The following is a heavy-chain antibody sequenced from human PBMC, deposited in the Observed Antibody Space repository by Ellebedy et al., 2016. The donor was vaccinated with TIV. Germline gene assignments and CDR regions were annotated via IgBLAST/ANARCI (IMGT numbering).Heavy chain of an antibody. Sequence: GGSLRFSCSVTGFTFRTYAMNWVRQAPGRGLEWLAVIPHDGKTTDYADSVKGRFTISRDNPKNTLYLQMSSLTTEDTAVYSCAKAMYDWNDAFDSWGQGTLVSVSS. J-gene: IGHJ4*02. CDR3: AKAMYDWNDAFDS. V-gene: IGHV3-30*04. CDR2: IPHDGKTT. CDR1: GFTFRTYA. D-gene: IGHD1-20*01.